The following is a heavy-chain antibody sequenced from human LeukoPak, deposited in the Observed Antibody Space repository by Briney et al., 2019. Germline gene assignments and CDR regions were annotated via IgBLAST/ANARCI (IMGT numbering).Heavy chain of an antibody. CDR3: ARVLSGYYYGMDV. CDR2: INPNSGGT. D-gene: IGHD2-15*01. Sequence: ASVKVSCKASGYTFTGYYMHWVRQAPGQGLEWMGWINPNSGGTNYAQKFQGRVTMTRDTSISTAYMELSRLRSDDTAVYYCARVLSGYYYGMDVWGQGTTVTVSS. V-gene: IGHV1-2*02. CDR1: GYTFTGYY. J-gene: IGHJ6*02.